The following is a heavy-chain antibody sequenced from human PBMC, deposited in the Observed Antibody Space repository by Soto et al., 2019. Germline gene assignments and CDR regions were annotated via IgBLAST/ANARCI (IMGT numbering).Heavy chain of an antibody. CDR1: GFTFSNNG. V-gene: IGHV3-30*03. CDR2: ISSDGSKK. Sequence: QVQLVESGGGVVQPGRSLRLSCVASGFTFSNNGIHWVRQAPGKGLEWVAVISSDGSKKYCADSVKGRFTISRDNSKNTLYLQMNSLRAEDTAVYYCAMDLYGGSSRFDYWGQGTLVTVSS. D-gene: IGHD2-15*01. CDR3: AMDLYGGSSRFDY. J-gene: IGHJ4*02.